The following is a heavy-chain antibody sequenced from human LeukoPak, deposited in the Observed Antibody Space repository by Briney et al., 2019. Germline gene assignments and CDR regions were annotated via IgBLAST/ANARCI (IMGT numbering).Heavy chain of an antibody. CDR2: IYHSGST. Sequence: PGGSLRLSCAASGFTFSNYGMSWIRQPPGKGLEWIGEIYHSGSTNYNPSLKSRVTISVDTSKNQFSLKLSSVTAADTAVYYCGRRSVRGVIRYWGQGTLVTVSS. D-gene: IGHD3-10*01. V-gene: IGHV4-34*01. J-gene: IGHJ4*02. CDR3: GRRSVRGVIRY. CDR1: GFTFSNYG.